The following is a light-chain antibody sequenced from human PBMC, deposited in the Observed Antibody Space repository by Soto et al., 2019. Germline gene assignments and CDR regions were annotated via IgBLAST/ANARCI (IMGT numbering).Light chain of an antibody. CDR2: YAS. CDR3: QQYNNWPLSWT. Sequence: EIVITQSPATLPVSPGERATLSCRASQSVGSNLAWYQQKPGQAPRLLIYYASTRDTGVPARFSGSGSGTDFTLTISSLQSEDFAVYYCQQYNNWPLSWTFGQGTKVDIK. CDR1: QSVGSN. J-gene: IGKJ1*01. V-gene: IGKV3-15*01.